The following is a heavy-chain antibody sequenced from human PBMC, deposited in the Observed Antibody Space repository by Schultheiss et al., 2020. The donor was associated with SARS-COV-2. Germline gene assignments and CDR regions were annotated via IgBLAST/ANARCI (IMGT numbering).Heavy chain of an antibody. V-gene: IGHV4-59*10. J-gene: IGHJ6*03. CDR3: AREHDFWSGYSYYYMDV. Sequence: SETLSLTCAVYGGSFSGYYWSWIRQPAEKGLEWIGRVYVSGSTNYNPSLKSRVTMSVDTSKNQFSLKLSSVTAADTAVYYCAREHDFWSGYSYYYMDVWGKGTTVTVSS. CDR1: GGSFSGYY. CDR2: VYVSGST. D-gene: IGHD3-3*01.